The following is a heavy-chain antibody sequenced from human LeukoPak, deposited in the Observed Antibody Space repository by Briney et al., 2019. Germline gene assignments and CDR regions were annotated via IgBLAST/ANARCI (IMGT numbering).Heavy chain of an antibody. V-gene: IGHV3-23*01. CDR3: AKRDSSWATY. J-gene: IGHJ4*02. CDR2: ISGSGGST. D-gene: IGHD6-19*01. Sequence: GGSLRLSCAASGFTFSSYAMSWVRQAPGKGLEWVSTISGSGGSTYYADSVKGRFTVSRDSSKNTLHLQMNSLRAEDTAVYYCAKRDSSWATYWGQGTLVTVSS. CDR1: GFTFSSYA.